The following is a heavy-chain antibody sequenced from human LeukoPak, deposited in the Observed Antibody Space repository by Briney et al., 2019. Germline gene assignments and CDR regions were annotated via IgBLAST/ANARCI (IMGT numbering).Heavy chain of an antibody. CDR2: IIPIFGTA. Sequence: ASVKVSCKASGGTFSSYAISWVRQAPGQGLEWMGGIIPIFGTANYAQKFQGRVTITADESTSTAYMELSSLRSEDTAVYYCASSLLVQEYYYYGMDVWGQGTTVTVSS. J-gene: IGHJ6*02. V-gene: IGHV1-69*13. D-gene: IGHD6-13*01. CDR1: GGTFSSYA. CDR3: ASSLLVQEYYYYGMDV.